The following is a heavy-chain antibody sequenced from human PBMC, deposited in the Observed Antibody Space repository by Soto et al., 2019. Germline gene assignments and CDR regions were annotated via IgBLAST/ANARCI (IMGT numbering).Heavy chain of an antibody. Sequence: SETLSLTCAVYGGSFSGYYWSWIRQPPGKGLEWIGEINHSGSTNYNPSLKSRVTISIDTSKNQFSLKLSAVTAADTAVYYCARDKITGLFDYWGQGTLVTVSS. D-gene: IGHD2-8*02. CDR1: GGSFSGYY. V-gene: IGHV4-34*01. CDR2: INHSGST. J-gene: IGHJ4*02. CDR3: ARDKITGLFDY.